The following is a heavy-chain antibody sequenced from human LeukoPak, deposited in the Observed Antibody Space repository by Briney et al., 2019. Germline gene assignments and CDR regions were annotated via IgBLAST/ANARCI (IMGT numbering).Heavy chain of an antibody. V-gene: IGHV3-74*01. CDR3: ARDPYSGDYGPYYYYYMDV. Sequence: GGSLRLSCAASGFTFSNAWMHWVRQVPGKGLVWVSRINNDGTATFFADSVKGRFTISRDNAKNTLYLQMDSLRAEDTAVYYCARDPYSGDYGPYYYYYMDVWGKGTTVTISS. CDR1: GFTFSNAW. CDR2: INNDGTAT. D-gene: IGHD1-26*01. J-gene: IGHJ6*03.